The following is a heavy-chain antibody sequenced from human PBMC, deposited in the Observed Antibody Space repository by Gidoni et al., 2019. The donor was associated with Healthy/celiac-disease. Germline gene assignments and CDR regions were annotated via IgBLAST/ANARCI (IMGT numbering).Heavy chain of an antibody. CDR2: IIPIFGIA. J-gene: IGHJ2*01. V-gene: IGHV1-69*01. Sequence: QVQLVQSGAEVKKPGSSVKVSCKASGGTFSSYAISWVRQAAGQGLEWLGGIIPIFGIANYAQKFQGRVTITADESTSTAYMELSSLRSEDTAVYYCARGENSGSYWYFDLWGRGTLVTVSS. D-gene: IGHD1-26*01. CDR1: GGTFSSYA. CDR3: ARGENSGSYWYFDL.